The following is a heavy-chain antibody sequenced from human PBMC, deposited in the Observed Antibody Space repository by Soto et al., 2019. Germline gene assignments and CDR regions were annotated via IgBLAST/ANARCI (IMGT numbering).Heavy chain of an antibody. Sequence: EVQLVESGGGLVQPGGSLRLSCEASGFTLSSYSMNWARQAPGQGLEWVSYISSSSSTIYYADSVKGRFTISRDNAKNSRYLQMNSLRDEDTAVYYCARDNPRSYGWDVWGQGTTVTVSS. D-gene: IGHD3-16*01. J-gene: IGHJ6*02. CDR2: ISSSSSTI. CDR3: ARDNPRSYGWDV. V-gene: IGHV3-48*02. CDR1: GFTLSSYS.